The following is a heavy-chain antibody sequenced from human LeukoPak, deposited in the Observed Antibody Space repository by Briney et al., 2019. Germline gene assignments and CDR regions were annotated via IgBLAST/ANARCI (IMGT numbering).Heavy chain of an antibody. Sequence: GGSLRLSCAASGFTFSSYAMSWVRQAPGKGLEWVSYISSSSSTIYYADSVKGRFTISRDNAKNSLYLQMNSLRAEDTAVYYCAREGIAAAGTFDYWGQGTLVTVSS. D-gene: IGHD6-13*01. CDR3: AREGIAAAGTFDY. CDR1: GFTFSSYA. V-gene: IGHV3-48*01. CDR2: ISSSSSTI. J-gene: IGHJ4*02.